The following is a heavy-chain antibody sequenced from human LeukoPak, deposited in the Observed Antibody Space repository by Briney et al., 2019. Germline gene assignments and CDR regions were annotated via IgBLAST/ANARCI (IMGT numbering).Heavy chain of an antibody. CDR3: ARATVTTNAIDY. D-gene: IGHD4-17*01. CDR1: GYTFTSYY. CDR2: INPSGGST. Sequence: ASVKVSCKASGYTFTSYYMHWVRQAPGQGREWMGIINPSGGSTSYAQKFQGRVTMTRDTSTSTVYMELSSLRSEDTAVYYCARATVTTNAIDYWGQGTLVTVSS. J-gene: IGHJ4*02. V-gene: IGHV1-46*01.